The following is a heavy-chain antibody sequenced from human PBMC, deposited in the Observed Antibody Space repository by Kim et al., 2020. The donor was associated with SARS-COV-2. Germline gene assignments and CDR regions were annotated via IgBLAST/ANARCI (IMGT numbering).Heavy chain of an antibody. D-gene: IGHD2-15*01. Sequence: GGSLRLSCRGSGFTFGDYAMSWVRQAPGKGLEWVGFIRSKTYGGTTDYAASVKGRFTISRDDSKSIAYLLMNSLRTEDTAVYYCSWSCSGGTCYEGPGVDYWGQGTLVTVSS. V-gene: IGHV3-49*04. CDR1: GFTFGDYA. CDR3: SWSCSGGTCYEGPGVDY. CDR2: IRSKTYGGTT. J-gene: IGHJ4*02.